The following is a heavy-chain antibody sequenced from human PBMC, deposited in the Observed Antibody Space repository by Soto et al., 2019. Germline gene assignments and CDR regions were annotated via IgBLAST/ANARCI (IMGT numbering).Heavy chain of an antibody. CDR3: NSGSYYSSI. CDR2: IRAKSNKYAT. J-gene: IGHJ4*02. Sequence: GGSLRLSCAASGFSFSGSAIHCVRQASGKGLEWVGRIRAKSNKYATLYAESLKGRFTISRDDSQSTAYLEMNSLKTEDTAVYYCNSGSYYSSIWGQGTLVTVSS. D-gene: IGHD1-26*01. CDR1: GFSFSGSA. V-gene: IGHV3-73*01.